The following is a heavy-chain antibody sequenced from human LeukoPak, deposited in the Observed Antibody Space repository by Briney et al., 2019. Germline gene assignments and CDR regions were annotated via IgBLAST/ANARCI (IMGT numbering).Heavy chain of an antibody. J-gene: IGHJ4*02. D-gene: IGHD3-9*01. CDR3: ARGRGILTRDYGY. Sequence: PSETLSLTCAVYDGSFSGYYWSWIRQPPGKGLEWIGEINHSGSTNYNPSLKSRVTISVDTSKNQFSLKLSSVTAADTAVYYCARGRGILTRDYGYWGQGTLVTVSP. CDR1: DGSFSGYY. CDR2: INHSGST. V-gene: IGHV4-34*01.